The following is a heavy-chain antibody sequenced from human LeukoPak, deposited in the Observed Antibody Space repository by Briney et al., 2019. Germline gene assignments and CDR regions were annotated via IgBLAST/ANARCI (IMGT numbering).Heavy chain of an antibody. Sequence: PGGSLRLSCAASGFTVSSNYMSWVRQAPGKGLEWVSVIYSGGSTYYADSVKGRFTISRDNSKNTLYLQMNSLRAEDTAVYYCAKDYDYDSSGYCLDYWGQGTLVTVSS. J-gene: IGHJ4*02. CDR1: GFTVSSNY. V-gene: IGHV3-66*01. D-gene: IGHD3-22*01. CDR2: IYSGGST. CDR3: AKDYDYDSSGYCLDY.